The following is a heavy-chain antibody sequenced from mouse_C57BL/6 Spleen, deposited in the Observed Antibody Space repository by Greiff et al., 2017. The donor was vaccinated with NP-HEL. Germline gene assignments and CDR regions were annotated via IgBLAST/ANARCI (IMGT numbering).Heavy chain of an antibody. CDR2: ISYSGST. D-gene: IGHD2-4*01. J-gene: IGHJ3*01. V-gene: IGHV3-1*01. CDR1: GYSITSGYD. Sequence: EVQLQQSGPGMVKPSQSLSLTCTVTGYSITSGYDWHWIRHFPGNKLEWMGYISYSGSTNYNPSLKSRISITHDTSKNHFFLKLNSVTTEDTATYYCARGDYDEGVWFAYWGQGTLVTVSA. CDR3: ARGDYDEGVWFAY.